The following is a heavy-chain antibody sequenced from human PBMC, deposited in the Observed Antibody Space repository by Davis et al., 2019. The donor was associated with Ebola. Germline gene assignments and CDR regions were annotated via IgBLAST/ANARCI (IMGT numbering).Heavy chain of an antibody. CDR2: IYYSGST. CDR1: GGSISSSNYY. J-gene: IGHJ4*02. D-gene: IGHD4-23*01. Sequence: PSETLSLTCTVSGGSISSSNYYWGWIRQPPGKGLEWIGSIYYSGSTYYNPPLKSRVTISVDTSKNQISLNLTSVTAADTAVYYCARLSMVTRQPLFDYWGQGTLVTVSS. CDR3: ARLSMVTRQPLFDY. V-gene: IGHV4-39*07.